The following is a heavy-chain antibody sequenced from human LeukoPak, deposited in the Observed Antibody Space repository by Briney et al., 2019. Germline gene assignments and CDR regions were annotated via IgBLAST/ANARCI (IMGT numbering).Heavy chain of an antibody. D-gene: IGHD2-2*01. Sequence: PGGSLRLSCAASGFTFSSYWMSWVRQAPGKGLEWVANIKQDGSEKYYVDSVKGRFTISRDNAKNSLYLQMNSLRAEDTAVYYCARYYCSSTSCYVGWFDPWGQGTLVTVSS. CDR2: IKQDGSEK. V-gene: IGHV3-7*01. CDR1: GFTFSSYW. CDR3: ARYYCSSTSCYVGWFDP. J-gene: IGHJ5*02.